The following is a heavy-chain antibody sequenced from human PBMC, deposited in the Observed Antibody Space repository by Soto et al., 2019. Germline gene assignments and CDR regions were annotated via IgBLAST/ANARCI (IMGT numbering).Heavy chain of an antibody. CDR2: IHYTGST. CDR3: ARASAIAARAFDI. Sequence: PSETLSLTCTVSSGSISSGGYHWSWIRQHPGKGLELIGYIHYTGSTYYNPSLKSRLTISVDTSKNQFSLRLSSVTAADTAVYYCARASAIAARAFDIWGRGTMVTVSS. J-gene: IGHJ3*02. D-gene: IGHD6-6*01. V-gene: IGHV4-31*03. CDR1: SGSISSGGYH.